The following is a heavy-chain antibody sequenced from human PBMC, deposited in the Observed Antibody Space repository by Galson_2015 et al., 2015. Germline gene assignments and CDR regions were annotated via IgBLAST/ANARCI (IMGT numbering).Heavy chain of an antibody. Sequence: SLRLSCAASGFTFSGYFMSWIRQAPGKGLEWVSYISSSGTTTDYADSVKGRFTISRDNAKKSLYLQMNSLTVEDTAVYYCVRDRGAVTGDYSDYWGQGTLVSVSS. J-gene: IGHJ4*02. CDR3: VRDRGAVTGDYSDY. CDR2: ISSSGTTT. D-gene: IGHD6-19*01. V-gene: IGHV3-11*01. CDR1: GFTFSGYF.